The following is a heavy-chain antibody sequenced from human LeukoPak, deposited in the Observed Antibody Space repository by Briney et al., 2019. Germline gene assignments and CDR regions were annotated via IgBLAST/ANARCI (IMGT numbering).Heavy chain of an antibody. CDR2: IWYDGSNK. CDR3: ARVTLGELSLPDY. Sequence: PGRSPRLSCAASGFTFSSYGMHWVRQAPGKGLEWVAVIWYDGSNKYYADSVKGRFTISRDNSKNTLYLQMNSLRAEDTAVYYCARVTLGELSLPDYWGQGTLVTVSS. D-gene: IGHD3-16*02. CDR1: GFTFSSYG. J-gene: IGHJ4*02. V-gene: IGHV3-33*01.